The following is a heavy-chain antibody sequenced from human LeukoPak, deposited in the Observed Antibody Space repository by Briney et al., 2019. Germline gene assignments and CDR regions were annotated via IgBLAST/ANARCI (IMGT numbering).Heavy chain of an antibody. Sequence: ASVKVSCKASGYTFTGYYMHWVRQAPGQGLEWMGRINPNSGGTNYAQKFQGRVTMTRDTSISTAYMELSRLRSDDTAVYYCARERGSSWRYYYVDVWGKGTTVTVSS. CDR3: ARERGSSWRYYYVDV. CDR1: GYTFTGYY. CDR2: INPNSGGT. J-gene: IGHJ6*03. D-gene: IGHD6-13*01. V-gene: IGHV1-2*06.